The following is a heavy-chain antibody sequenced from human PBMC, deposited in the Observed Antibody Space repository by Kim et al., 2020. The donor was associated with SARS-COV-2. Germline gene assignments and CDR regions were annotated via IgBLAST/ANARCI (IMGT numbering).Heavy chain of an antibody. J-gene: IGHJ6*02. CDR3: ARANGESYYYYYGMDV. CDR1: GGTFSSYA. CDR2: IIPILGIA. Sequence: SVKVSCKASGGTFSSYAISWVRQAPGQGLEWMGRIIPILGIANYAQKFQGRVTITADKSTSTAYMELSSLRSEDTAVYYCARANGESYYYYYGMDVWGQGTTVTVSS. V-gene: IGHV1-69*04. D-gene: IGHD4-17*01.